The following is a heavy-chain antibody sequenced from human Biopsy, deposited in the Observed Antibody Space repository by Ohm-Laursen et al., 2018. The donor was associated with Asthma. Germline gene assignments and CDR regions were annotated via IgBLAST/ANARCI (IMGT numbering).Heavy chain of an antibody. CDR3: ARGLDYSGRSGFDY. D-gene: IGHD3-10*01. CDR1: GFTFSSYG. Sequence: SLRLSCTAAGFTFSSYGMDWVRQAPGKGLEWVALMSYDGSIKDYADSVKGRFTISRDNSMNTLYLHMNSLRVEDTAVYYCARGLDYSGRSGFDYWGQGTLVTVSS. J-gene: IGHJ4*02. V-gene: IGHV3-33*05. CDR2: MSYDGSIK.